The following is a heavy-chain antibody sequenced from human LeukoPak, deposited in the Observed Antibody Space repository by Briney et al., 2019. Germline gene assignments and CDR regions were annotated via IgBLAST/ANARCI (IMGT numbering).Heavy chain of an antibody. J-gene: IGHJ4*02. CDR2: ISNSGGRT. CDR1: GFTFSSYA. V-gene: IGHV3-23*01. Sequence: PGGSLRLSCAASGFTFSSYAMSWVRQAPGKGLEWVSSISNSGGRTFYTDSVKGRFTISRDNSKITLYLQMNSLRAEDTAVYYCAKDSDTFYGDMIFDYWGQGTLVTVSS. CDR3: AKDSDTFYGDMIFDY. D-gene: IGHD4-17*01.